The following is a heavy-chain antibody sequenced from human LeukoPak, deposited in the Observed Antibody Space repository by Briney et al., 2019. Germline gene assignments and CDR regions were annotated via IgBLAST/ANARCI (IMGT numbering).Heavy chain of an antibody. D-gene: IGHD3-10*01. V-gene: IGHV3-30-3*01. CDR1: GFTFSSYA. Sequence: GRSLRLSCAASGFTFSSYAMHWVRQAPGKGLEWVAVISYDGGNKYYADSVKGRFTISRDNSKNTLYLQMNSLRAEDTAVYYCARDLAFMVRGVSLDYWGQGTLVTVSS. CDR3: ARDLAFMVRGVSLDY. CDR2: ISYDGGNK. J-gene: IGHJ4*02.